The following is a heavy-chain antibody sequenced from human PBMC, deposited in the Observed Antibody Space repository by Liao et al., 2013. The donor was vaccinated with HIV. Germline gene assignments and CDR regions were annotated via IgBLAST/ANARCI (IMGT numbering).Heavy chain of an antibody. V-gene: IGHV4-4*07. CDR1: GASISTYY. CDR3: AIALWNYDSRGYYFTDAFDI. Sequence: QVQLQESGPGLVKPSETLSLTCTVSGASISTYYWSWIRQPAGKGLEWIGRIYTSGSTNYNPSLKSRVTMSVDTSKNQFSLKLSSVTAADTAVYYCAIALWNYDSRGYYFTDAFDIWGQGTMVTVSS. D-gene: IGHD3-22*01. CDR2: IYTSGST. J-gene: IGHJ3*02.